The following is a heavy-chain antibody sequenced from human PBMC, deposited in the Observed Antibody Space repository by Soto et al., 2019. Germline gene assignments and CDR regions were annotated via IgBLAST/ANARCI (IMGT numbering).Heavy chain of an antibody. Sequence: GGSLRLSCAASGFTFSSYAMSWVRQAPGKGLEWVSSISSSSTYIYYADSVKGRFTISRDNAKNSLYLQMNSLRAEDTAVYYCASYEGQNDAFDIWGQGTMVTVSS. CDR2: ISSSSTYI. V-gene: IGHV3-21*01. J-gene: IGHJ3*02. D-gene: IGHD3-3*01. CDR3: ASYEGQNDAFDI. CDR1: GFTFSSYA.